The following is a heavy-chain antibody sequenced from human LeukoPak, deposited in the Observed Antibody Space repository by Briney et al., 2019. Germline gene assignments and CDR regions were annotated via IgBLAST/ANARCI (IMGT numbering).Heavy chain of an antibody. J-gene: IGHJ3*02. D-gene: IGHD1-26*01. CDR1: GFTFSNYW. CDR2: IEQDGSEK. CDR3: AIFIVGASRGAFDI. V-gene: IGHV3-7*03. Sequence: PGGSLRLSCAASGFTFSNYWMTWVRQAPGKGLEWVANIEQDGSEKHYVDSVKGRFTISRDNAKNSLYLQMNSLRAEDTAVYYCAIFIVGASRGAFDIWGQGTMVTVSS.